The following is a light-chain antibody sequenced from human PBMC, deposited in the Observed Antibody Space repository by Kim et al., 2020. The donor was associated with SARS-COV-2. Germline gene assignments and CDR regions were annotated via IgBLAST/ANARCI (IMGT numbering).Light chain of an antibody. V-gene: IGLV10-54*01. CDR2: RSH. Sequence: QAGLTQPPSVSKGLRQTATLTCTGNSNNVGNEGAAWLQQHQGHPPRLLSYRSHNRPSGISERLSTSRSGNTASLTITGLQPEDEADYYCSAWDYSLGAWVFGGGTQLTVL. CDR1: SNNVGNEG. J-gene: IGLJ3*02. CDR3: SAWDYSLGAWV.